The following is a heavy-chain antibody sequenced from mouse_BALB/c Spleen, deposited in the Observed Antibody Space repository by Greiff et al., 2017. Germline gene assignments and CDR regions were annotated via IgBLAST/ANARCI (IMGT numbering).Heavy chain of an antibody. D-gene: IGHD2-14*01. V-gene: IGHV5-4*02. Sequence: EVKLVESGGGLVKPGGSLKLSCAASGFTFSDYYMYWVRQTPEKRLEWVATISDGGSYTYYPDSVKGRFTISRDNAKNNLYLQMSSLKSEDTAMYYCARGGLYRYDGGGTNAMDYWGQGTSVTVSS. J-gene: IGHJ4*01. CDR2: ISDGGSYT. CDR1: GFTFSDYY. CDR3: ARGGLYRYDGGGTNAMDY.